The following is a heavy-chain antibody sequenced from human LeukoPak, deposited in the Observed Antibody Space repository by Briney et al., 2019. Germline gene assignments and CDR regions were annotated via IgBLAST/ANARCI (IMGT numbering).Heavy chain of an antibody. CDR3: ARVDAAVAGFDY. V-gene: IGHV1-69*04. CDR1: GGTFSSYA. J-gene: IGHJ4*02. CDR2: IIPILGMA. D-gene: IGHD6-19*01. Sequence: ASVKVSCKASGGTFSSYAISWVRQAPGQGLEWMGRIIPILGMANYAQKFQGRVTITADKSTSTAYMELSSLRSEDTAVYYCARVDAAVAGFDYWGQGTLVTVSS.